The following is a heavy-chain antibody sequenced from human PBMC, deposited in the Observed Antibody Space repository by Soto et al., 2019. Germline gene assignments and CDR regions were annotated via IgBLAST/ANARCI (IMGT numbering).Heavy chain of an antibody. CDR1: GFTFSSYW. CDR3: GRGGSDSPMAPGY. Sequence: GGSLRLSCAASGFTFSSYWMHWVRQAPGKGLVWVSRINPDGSATNYADSVKGRFTISRDNAKNTLYLQMNSLRAEDTAVFYCGRGGSDSPMAPGYWGQGTLVTVSS. CDR2: INPDGSAT. V-gene: IGHV3-74*01. D-gene: IGHD5-18*01. J-gene: IGHJ4*02.